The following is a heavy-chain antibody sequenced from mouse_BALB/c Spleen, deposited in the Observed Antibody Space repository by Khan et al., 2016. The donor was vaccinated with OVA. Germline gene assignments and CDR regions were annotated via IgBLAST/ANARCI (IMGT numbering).Heavy chain of an antibody. V-gene: IGHV2-6-4*01. J-gene: IGHJ1*01. Sequence: QVQLKESGPGLVAPSQSLSITCTVSGFSLSRYSVHWVRQPPGKGLEWLGIIWIGGSADYNSPLKSRLSISQDNSKSQVFLKMNSLQTDDTAMYYCARNRDGGSYWYFDVWGAGTTVTVSS. D-gene: IGHD3-3*01. CDR1: GFSLSRYS. CDR2: IWIGGSA. CDR3: ARNRDGGSYWYFDV.